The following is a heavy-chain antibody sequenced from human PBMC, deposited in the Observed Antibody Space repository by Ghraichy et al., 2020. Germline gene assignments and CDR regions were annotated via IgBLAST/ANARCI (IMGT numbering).Heavy chain of an antibody. CDR1: GYSFSTYG. Sequence: ASVKVSCKASGYSFSTYGISWVRQAPGQGLEWLGWVSPYNGNTNYAPKIQDRVTMTTDTSTSTAYMELTSLRSDDTAMYFCARDRGTIATAGNFDWWGQGTLVTVSP. CDR2: VSPYNGNT. J-gene: IGHJ4*02. D-gene: IGHD6-13*01. CDR3: ARDRGTIATAGNFDW. V-gene: IGHV1-18*01.